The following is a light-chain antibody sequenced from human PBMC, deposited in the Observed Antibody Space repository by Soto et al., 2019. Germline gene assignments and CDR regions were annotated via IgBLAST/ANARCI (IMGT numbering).Light chain of an antibody. CDR2: RVS. J-gene: IGKJ4*01. V-gene: IGKV3-20*01. CDR3: QQYGNVPLT. Sequence: EVVLTQSPGTLSLSPWEVATLSCRASQSVSNRYFAWYQQKPGQAPRLLIYRVSSRATGIPDRFSGSGSGTDFTLTISRLEPEDFAVYYCQQYGNVPLTFGGGTK. CDR1: QSVSNRY.